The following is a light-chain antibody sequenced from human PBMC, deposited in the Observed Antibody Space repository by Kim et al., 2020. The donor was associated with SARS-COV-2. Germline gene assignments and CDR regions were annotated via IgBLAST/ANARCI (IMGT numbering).Light chain of an antibody. Sequence: RTATLTCTGNDNNVGDEGAAWLQQHQGHPTKLLFYRNHNLPSGISESLSASRSGSTASLTITGLQPEDEADYYCTAWDNSLSAWVFGGGTQLTVL. J-gene: IGLJ2*01. CDR1: DNNVGDEG. CDR2: RNH. CDR3: TAWDNSLSAWV. V-gene: IGLV10-54*01.